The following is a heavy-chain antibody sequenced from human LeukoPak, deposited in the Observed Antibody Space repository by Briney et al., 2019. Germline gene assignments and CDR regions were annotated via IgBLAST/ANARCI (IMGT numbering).Heavy chain of an antibody. CDR1: GGTFSSYA. CDR3: ARGVYRELLADY. CDR2: IIPIFGTA. J-gene: IGHJ4*02. V-gene: IGHV1-69*13. D-gene: IGHD2-21*02. Sequence: SVKVSCKASGGTFSSYAISWVRQAPGQGLEWKGGIIPIFGTANYAQKFQGRVTITADESTSTAYMELSSLRSEDTAVYYCARGVYRELLADYWGQGTLVTVSS.